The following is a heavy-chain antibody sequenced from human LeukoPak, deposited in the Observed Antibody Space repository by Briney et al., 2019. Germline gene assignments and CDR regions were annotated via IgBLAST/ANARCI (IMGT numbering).Heavy chain of an antibody. D-gene: IGHD3-10*02. CDR3: TKRGGMFPAHYFDY. CDR1: GFTFSSYE. V-gene: IGHV3-48*03. J-gene: IGHJ4*02. CDR2: ISSSGSTI. Sequence: GGSLRLSCAASGFTFSSYEMNWVRQAPGKGLEWVSYISSSGSTIYYADSVKGRFTISRDNAKNSLYLQMNSLRAEDTAVYYCTKRGGMFPAHYFDYWGQGTLVTVSS.